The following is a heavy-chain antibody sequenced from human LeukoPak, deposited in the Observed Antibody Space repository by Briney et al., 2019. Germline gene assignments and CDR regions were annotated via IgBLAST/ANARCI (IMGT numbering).Heavy chain of an antibody. V-gene: IGHV4-34*01. CDR3: ARDRWELRREGFDY. CDR1: GGSFSGYY. CDR2: INHSGST. D-gene: IGHD1-26*01. J-gene: IGHJ4*02. Sequence: PSETLSLTCAVYGGSFSGYYWSWIRQPPGKGLEWIGEINHSGSTNYNPSLKSRVTISVDKSKNQFSLKLSSVTAADTAVYYCARDRWELRREGFDYWGQGTLVTVSS.